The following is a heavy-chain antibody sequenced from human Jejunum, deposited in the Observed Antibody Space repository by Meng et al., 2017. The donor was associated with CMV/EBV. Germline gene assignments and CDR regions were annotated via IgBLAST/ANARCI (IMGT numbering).Heavy chain of an antibody. J-gene: IGHJ4*02. V-gene: IGHV3-11*01. CDR3: TRFARLSDY. CDR1: GFTFSDWY. Sequence: RLSCAASGFTFSDWYVDWVRQAAGKGLEYISYISGSGGDVSYTDSVRGRFTISRDNAKNTLYLQMNSLRAEDTAVYYCTRFARLSDYWGQGTLVTVSS. CDR2: ISGSGGDV.